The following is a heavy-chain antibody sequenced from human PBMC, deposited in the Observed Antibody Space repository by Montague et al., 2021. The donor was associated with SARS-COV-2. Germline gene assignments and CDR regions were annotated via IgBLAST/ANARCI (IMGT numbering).Heavy chain of an antibody. CDR3: ARTGYESVGYYYIYPD. Sequence: SETLSLTCTVSGASVRSGNSYWNWIRQPPGRGLEWIGYISYSGXTXYXXXXKXRVTISVDTSKNQLSLKVISATAADTAVYYCARTGYESVGYYYIYPDWGQGTLVTVSS. CDR2: ISYSGXT. V-gene: IGHV4-61*01. D-gene: IGHD3-22*01. J-gene: IGHJ1*01. CDR1: GASVRSGNSY.